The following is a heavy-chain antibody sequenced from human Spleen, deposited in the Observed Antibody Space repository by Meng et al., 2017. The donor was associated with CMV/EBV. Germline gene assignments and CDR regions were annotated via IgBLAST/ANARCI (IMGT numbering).Heavy chain of an antibody. D-gene: IGHD6-13*01. CDR1: GFSLTTNY. J-gene: IGHJ4*02. V-gene: IGHV3-30*03. CDR2: ISYDGSTE. Sequence: GESLKISCAASGFSLTTNYMTWVRQPPGKGLEWVAVISYDGSTEYYGHSVKGRFTISRDNSKNTLFLQMNSLRSEDTAVYYCARGGEAATGTFDYWGQGTLVTVSS. CDR3: ARGGEAATGTFDY.